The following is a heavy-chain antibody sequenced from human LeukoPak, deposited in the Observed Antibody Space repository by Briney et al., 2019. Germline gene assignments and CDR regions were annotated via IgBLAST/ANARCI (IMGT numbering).Heavy chain of an antibody. CDR3: ATAVRSSSSVVYYFDY. CDR1: GYTFTSYY. Sequence: ASAKVSCKASGYTFTSYYMHWVRQAPGQGLEWMGIINPSGGSTSYAQKFQGRVTMTEDTSTDTAYMELSSLRSEDTAVYYCATAVRSSSSVVYYFDYWGQGTLVTVSS. V-gene: IGHV1-46*01. D-gene: IGHD6-6*01. J-gene: IGHJ4*02. CDR2: INPSGGST.